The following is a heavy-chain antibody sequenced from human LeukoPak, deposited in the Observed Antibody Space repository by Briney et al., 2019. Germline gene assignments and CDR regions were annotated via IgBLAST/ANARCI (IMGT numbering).Heavy chain of an antibody. D-gene: IGHD3-3*01. V-gene: IGHV1-18*01. J-gene: IGHJ4*02. CDR2: ISAYNGNT. Sequence: ASVKVSCKASGYTFTRYGITWVRQAPGQGLEWMGWISAYNGNTNYAQKFQGRVTMTEDTSTDTAYMELSSLRSEDTAVYYCATDRFLEWVGGFDYWGQGTLVTVSS. CDR1: GYTFTRYG. CDR3: ATDRFLEWVGGFDY.